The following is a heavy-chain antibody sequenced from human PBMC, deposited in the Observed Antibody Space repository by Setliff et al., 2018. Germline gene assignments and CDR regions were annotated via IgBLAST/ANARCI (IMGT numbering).Heavy chain of an antibody. V-gene: IGHV4-59*01. CDR3: ARYVVTFDY. D-gene: IGHD2-21*02. CDR1: GGSISTYY. J-gene: IGHJ4*02. Sequence: SETLSLTCTVSGGSISTYYWSWIRQPPGKGLEFIGYVYYSGLTNYDPSLKSRVTMSVDSSKNQFSLKLNSMTAADTAVYYCARYVVTFDYWGQGTLVTVSS. CDR2: VYYSGLT.